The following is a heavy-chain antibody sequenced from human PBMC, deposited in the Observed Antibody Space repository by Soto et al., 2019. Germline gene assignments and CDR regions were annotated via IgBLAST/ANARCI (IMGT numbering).Heavy chain of an antibody. J-gene: IGHJ4*02. V-gene: IGHV1-3*01. Sequence: ASVKVSCKASGYTFTSYAMHWVRQAPGQRLEWMGWINAGNGNTKYSQKFQGRVTITRDTSASTAYMELSSLRSEDTAVYYCVAGGVGWSCFNHWGQGTLVTVSS. CDR3: VAGGVGWSCFNH. CDR2: INAGNGNT. CDR1: GYTFTSYA. D-gene: IGHD1-26*01.